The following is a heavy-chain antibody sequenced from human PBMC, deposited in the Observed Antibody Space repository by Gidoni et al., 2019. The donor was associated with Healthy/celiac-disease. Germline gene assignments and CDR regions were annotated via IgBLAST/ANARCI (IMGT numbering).Heavy chain of an antibody. Sequence: QVQLVESGGGVVQPGRSLRLSCAASGFTFSSYGLHWVRQAPGKGLEWVAVIWYDGSNKYYADSVKGRFTISRDNSKNTLYLQMNSLRAEDTAVYYCARGVEVVVAATAYYYGMDVWGQGTTVTVSS. D-gene: IGHD2-15*01. CDR3: ARGVEVVVAATAYYYGMDV. CDR1: GFTFSSYG. V-gene: IGHV3-33*01. J-gene: IGHJ6*02. CDR2: IWYDGSNK.